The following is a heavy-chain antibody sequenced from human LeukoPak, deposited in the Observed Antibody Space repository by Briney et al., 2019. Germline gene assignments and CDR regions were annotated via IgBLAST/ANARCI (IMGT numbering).Heavy chain of an antibody. CDR2: IKEDGSEK. Sequence: GGSLRLSCAASGFTFSNHWVSWVRQAPGKGLEWVANIKEDGSEKYYVDSVKGRFTISRDNAKNSLYLQMSSLTAEDTALYYCARTIRGYWGQGTLVTVSS. CDR3: ARTIRGY. V-gene: IGHV3-7*01. CDR1: GFTFSNHW. J-gene: IGHJ4*02. D-gene: IGHD3-10*01.